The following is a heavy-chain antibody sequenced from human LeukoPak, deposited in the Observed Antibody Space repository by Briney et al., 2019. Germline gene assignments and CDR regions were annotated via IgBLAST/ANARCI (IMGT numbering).Heavy chain of an antibody. CDR2: IKQDGSEK. CDR3: ARERGYRSSPFDY. Sequence: PGGSLRLSCAASGFNFNIYWMSWVRQAPGKGLQWVANIKQDGSEKYYVDSVKGRFTISRDNAKNSLYLQMNSLRAEDTAVYYCARERGYRSSPFDYWGQGTLVTVSS. CDR1: GFNFNIYW. D-gene: IGHD5-18*01. J-gene: IGHJ4*02. V-gene: IGHV3-7*01.